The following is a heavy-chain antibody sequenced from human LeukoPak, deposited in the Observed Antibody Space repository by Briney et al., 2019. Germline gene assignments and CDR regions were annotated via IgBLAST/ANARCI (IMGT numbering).Heavy chain of an antibody. CDR1: GFTLSTYC. D-gene: IGHD3-10*01. CDR2: LSAEGTT. CDR3: ARDGRGLRGEFLVDL. Sequence: GGPLRLSCGASGFTLSTYCVHVGRQAPGGGLIWGFRLSAEGTTMYADSVKGRLTISRDTAKSTLYLQMNNLRVEETGVYYCARDGRGLRGEFLVDLWGHGTLVTVSS. J-gene: IGHJ5*02. V-gene: IGHV3-74*03.